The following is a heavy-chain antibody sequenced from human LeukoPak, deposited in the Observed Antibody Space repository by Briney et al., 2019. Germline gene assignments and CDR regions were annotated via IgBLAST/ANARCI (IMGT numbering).Heavy chain of an antibody. Sequence: KPSETLSFTCTVSGGSLSNFYWSWIRQPPGKGVEWIGYIHTSGSTIHYPSLTGRVSMSVDATKNQFSLRLGSVTAADTAVYYCVRHDDIGVIRNGFDIWGRGTMVTVSS. CDR3: VRHDDIGVIRNGFDI. CDR2: IHTSGST. D-gene: IGHD3-22*01. CDR1: GGSLSNFY. J-gene: IGHJ3*02. V-gene: IGHV4-4*09.